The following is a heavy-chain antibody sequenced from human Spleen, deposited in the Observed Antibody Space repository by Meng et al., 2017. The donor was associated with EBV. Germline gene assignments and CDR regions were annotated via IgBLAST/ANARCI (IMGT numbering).Heavy chain of an antibody. D-gene: IGHD4-17*01. CDR1: GGPITTGGYS. Sequence: PQRAPSGLVKPSQTLSLTCDVSGGPITTGGYSWMWIRQPPGKGLEWIGYIYHDGSAYYNPSLRSRVTISEDRSKNQFSLKLSSVTAADTAIYYCARGDNGVGVDYWGQGTLVTVSS. J-gene: IGHJ4*02. V-gene: IGHV4-30-2*01. CDR3: ARGDNGVGVDY. CDR2: IYHDGSA.